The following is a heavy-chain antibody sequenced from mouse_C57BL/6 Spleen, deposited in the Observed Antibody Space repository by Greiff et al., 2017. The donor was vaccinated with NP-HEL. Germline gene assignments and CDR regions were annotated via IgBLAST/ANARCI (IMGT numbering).Heavy chain of an antibody. CDR2: IDPSDSET. J-gene: IGHJ4*01. V-gene: IGHV1-52*01. CDR1: GYTFTSYW. Sequence: VQLQQPGAELVRPGSSVKLSCKASGYTFTSYWMHWVKQRPIQGLEWIGNIDPSDSETHYNQKFKDKATLTVDKSSSTAYMQLSSLTSEDSAVYYCARSQKPYAMDYWGQGTSVTVSS. CDR3: ARSQKPYAMDY.